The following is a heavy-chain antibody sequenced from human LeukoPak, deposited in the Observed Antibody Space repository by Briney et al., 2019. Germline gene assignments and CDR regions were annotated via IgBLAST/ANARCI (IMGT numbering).Heavy chain of an antibody. D-gene: IGHD2-21*01. CDR3: ARGSYSYFDY. V-gene: IGHV4-59*01. Sequence: PSETLSLTCTVSGGAISSYSLSWVRQPPGKGLEWIGYIYYTGSTNYNPSLKSRVTISVNTSKNQFSLKLSSVTAADTAVFYCARGSYSYFDYWCQRILVTVSS. J-gene: IGHJ4*02. CDR1: GGAISSYS. CDR2: IYYTGST.